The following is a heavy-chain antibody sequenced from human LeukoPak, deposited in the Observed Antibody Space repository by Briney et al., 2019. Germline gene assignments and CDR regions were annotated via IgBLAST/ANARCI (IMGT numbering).Heavy chain of an antibody. V-gene: IGHV3-30-3*01. CDR2: ISYDGSNK. Sequence: PGRSLRLSCAASGFTFSSYAMHWVRQAPGKGLEWVAVISYDGSNKYYADSVKGRFTISRDNSKNTLYLQMNSLRAEDTAVYYCARGVATINSHYFDYWGQGTLVTVSS. CDR1: GFTFSSYA. J-gene: IGHJ4*02. D-gene: IGHD5-12*01. CDR3: ARGVATINSHYFDY.